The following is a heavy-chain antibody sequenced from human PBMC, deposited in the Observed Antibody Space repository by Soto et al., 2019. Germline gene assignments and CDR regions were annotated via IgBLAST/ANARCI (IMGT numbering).Heavy chain of an antibody. CDR2: IYPGDFDT. J-gene: IGHJ3*02. D-gene: IGHD3-10*01. CDR3: AMGHYGSGSYYISVVNLGI. Sequence: PGESLKISCKVSGYSFTSYWIGWVRQMPGKGLEWMGIIYPGDFDTRYNPSFQGHVTISADKSISTAYLQWSSLKASDTAMYYCAMGHYGSGSYYISVVNLGIWGQGTMVTVSS. V-gene: IGHV5-51*01. CDR1: GYSFTSYW.